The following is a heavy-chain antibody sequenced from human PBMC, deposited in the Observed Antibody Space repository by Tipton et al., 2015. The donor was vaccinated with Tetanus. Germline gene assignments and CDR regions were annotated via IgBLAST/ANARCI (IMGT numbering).Heavy chain of an antibody. CDR2: INYSGST. CDR3: TGDDYYDTSLRDYYGMDV. D-gene: IGHD3-22*01. V-gene: IGHV4-59*01. CDR1: SGSISTYY. Sequence: TLSLTCTVSSGSISTYYWSWIRQPPGKGLEWIGYINYSGSTNYNPSLRSRVTMSLDTSKNQFSLKVTSVTAADTAVYFCTGDDYYDTSLRDYYGMDVWGPGTTVTVSS. J-gene: IGHJ6*02.